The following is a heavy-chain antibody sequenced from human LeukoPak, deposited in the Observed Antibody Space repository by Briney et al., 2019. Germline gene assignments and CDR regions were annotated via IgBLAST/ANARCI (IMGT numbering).Heavy chain of an antibody. CDR2: IKQDGSEK. J-gene: IGHJ3*02. D-gene: IGHD2-21*02. CDR1: GFTFSSYW. Sequence: GGSLRLSCAASGFTFSSYWMSWVRQAPGKGLEWVANIKQDGSEKYYVDSVKGRFTISRDNAKNSLYLQMNSLRAEDTAVYYCARSTYCGGDCYRDAFDIWGQGTMVTVSS. V-gene: IGHV3-7*01. CDR3: ARSTYCGGDCYRDAFDI.